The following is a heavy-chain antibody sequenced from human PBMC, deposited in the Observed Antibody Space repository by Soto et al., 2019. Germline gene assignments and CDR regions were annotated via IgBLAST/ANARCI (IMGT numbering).Heavy chain of an antibody. V-gene: IGHV3-33*01. CDR2: IWYDGSNK. Sequence: QVQLVESGGGVVQPGRSLRLSCAASGFTFSSYGMHWVRQAPGKGLEWVTVIWYDGSNKYYADSVKGRFTISRDNSKNTLYLQRNSLRAEDTAVYYCARDRGPFNWNDWPHYCYGMDVWGQGTTVTVSS. J-gene: IGHJ6*02. D-gene: IGHD1-20*01. CDR1: GFTFSSYG. CDR3: ARDRGPFNWNDWPHYCYGMDV.